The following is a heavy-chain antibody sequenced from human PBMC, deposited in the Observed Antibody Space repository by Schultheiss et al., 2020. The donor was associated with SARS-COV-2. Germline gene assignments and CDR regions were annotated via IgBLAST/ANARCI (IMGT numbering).Heavy chain of an antibody. CDR1: GGSISSSNW. Sequence: SETLSLTCAVSGGSISSSNWWSWVRQPPGKGLEWIGEINHSGSTNYNPSLKSRVTISVDTSKNQFSLKLSSVTAADTAVYYCARHHYYDSSGYYDAFDIWGQGTMVTVSS. D-gene: IGHD3-22*01. V-gene: IGHV4-4*02. J-gene: IGHJ3*02. CDR2: INHSGST. CDR3: ARHHYYDSSGYYDAFDI.